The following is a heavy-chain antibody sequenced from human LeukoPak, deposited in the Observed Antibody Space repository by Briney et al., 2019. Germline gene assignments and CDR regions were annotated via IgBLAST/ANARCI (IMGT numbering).Heavy chain of an antibody. J-gene: IGHJ6*03. Sequence: ASVKVSCKASGYTFTSYDINWVRQATGQGLEWMGWMNPNSGNTGYAQKFQGRVTMTRNTSISTAYMELSSLRSEDTAVYYCARGGDYLYYYYYYMDVWGKGTTVTASS. CDR3: ARGGDYLYYYYYYMDV. V-gene: IGHV1-8*01. D-gene: IGHD4-17*01. CDR2: MNPNSGNT. CDR1: GYTFTSYD.